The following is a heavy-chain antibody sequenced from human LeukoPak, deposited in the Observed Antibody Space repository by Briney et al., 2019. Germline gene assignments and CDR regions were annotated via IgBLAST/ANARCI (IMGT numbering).Heavy chain of an antibody. CDR3: ARDDPRRAFDI. J-gene: IGHJ3*02. Sequence: GGSLRLSCAASGFTFSSYSMNWVRQAPGKGLEWVSVIYSGGSTYYADSVKGRFTISRDNSKNTLYLQMNSLRAEDTAVYYCARDDPRRAFDIWGQGTMVTVSS. CDR1: GFTFSSYS. V-gene: IGHV3-53*01. CDR2: IYSGGST.